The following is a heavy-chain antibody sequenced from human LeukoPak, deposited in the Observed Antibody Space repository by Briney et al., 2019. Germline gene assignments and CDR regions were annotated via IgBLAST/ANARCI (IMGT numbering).Heavy chain of an antibody. Sequence: GGSLRLFCAASGFTVSNNYMNWVRQAPGKGLEWVSLIYSGGDTHYADSVKGRFTISRDSSKNTRYLQMNSLRAEDTAVYNCARDPPAVRTNTYAWGQGTLVTVSS. D-gene: IGHD4/OR15-4a*01. J-gene: IGHJ5*02. CDR2: IYSGGDT. V-gene: IGHV3-66*01. CDR3: ARDPPAVRTNTYA. CDR1: GFTVSNNY.